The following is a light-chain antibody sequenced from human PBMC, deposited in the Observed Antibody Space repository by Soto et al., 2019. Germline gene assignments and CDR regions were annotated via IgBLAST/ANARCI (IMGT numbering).Light chain of an antibody. CDR3: QQSYTAPWT. Sequence: DIQMTQSPPSLSASVGGRVTITCRASQSIRNFLNWYHHKPGDAPNLLIHSASTLHSGVPSRFSGSGSGTDFTLTITSLQPEDFATYFCQQSYTAPWTFGQGTMVEV. CDR1: QSIRNF. J-gene: IGKJ1*01. CDR2: SAS. V-gene: IGKV1-39*01.